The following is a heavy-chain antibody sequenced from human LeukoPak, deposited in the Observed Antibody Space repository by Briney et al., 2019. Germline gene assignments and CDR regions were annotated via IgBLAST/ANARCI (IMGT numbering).Heavy chain of an antibody. J-gene: IGHJ4*02. V-gene: IGHV4-61*09. CDR2: IYTSGST. CDR3: ARAGYYYGGSGYYYFDY. D-gene: IGHD3-22*01. CDR1: GGSISSGSYY. Sequence: PSETLSLTCTVSGGSISSGSYYWGWIRQPAGKGLEWIGHIYTSGSTNYNPSLKSRVTISVDTSKNQFSLKLSSVTAADTAVYYCARAGYYYGGSGYYYFDYWGQGTLVTVSS.